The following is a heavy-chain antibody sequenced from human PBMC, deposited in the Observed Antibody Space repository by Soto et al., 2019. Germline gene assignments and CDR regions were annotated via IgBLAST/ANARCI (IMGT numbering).Heavy chain of an antibody. CDR2: IFPSGSDT. J-gene: IGHJ4*03. D-gene: IGHD6-13*01. CDR3: ARRVGSSWCYFDN. CDR1: GYNFNSYW. Sequence: PGPSLKISCRGSGYNFNSYWIPWVRQVPGKGLEWMGIIFPSGSDTRYSPSFRGQVTISVDRSISTAYLQWKSLKASDSATYYCARRVGSSWCYFDNWGQGTLVTVSS. V-gene: IGHV5-51*01.